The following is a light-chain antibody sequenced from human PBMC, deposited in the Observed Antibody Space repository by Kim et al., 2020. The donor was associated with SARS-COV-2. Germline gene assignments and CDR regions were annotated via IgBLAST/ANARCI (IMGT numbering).Light chain of an antibody. CDR3: QQSYSTPLYT. J-gene: IGKJ2*01. CDR1: QSISSY. V-gene: IGKV1-39*01. CDR2: AAS. Sequence: ASVGDRVNITCRASQSISSYLNWYQQKPEKAPKLLIYAASSLQSGVPSRFSGSGSGTDFTLTISSLQPEDFATYYCQQSYSTPLYTFGQGTKLEI.